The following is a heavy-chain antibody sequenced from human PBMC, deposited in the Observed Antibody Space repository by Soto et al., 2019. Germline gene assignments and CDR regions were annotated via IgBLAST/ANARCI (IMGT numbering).Heavy chain of an antibody. CDR2: ISAYNGNT. D-gene: IGHD5-12*01. CDR3: ARLERSGYSGYDYHFDY. V-gene: IGHV1-18*01. CDR1: GYTFTSDG. Sequence: GASVKVSCKASGYTFTSDGISWVRQAPGQGLEWMGWISAYNGNTNYAQKLQGRVTMTTDTSTSTAYMELRSLRSDDTAVYYCARLERSGYSGYDYHFDYWGQGTLVTVSS. J-gene: IGHJ4*02.